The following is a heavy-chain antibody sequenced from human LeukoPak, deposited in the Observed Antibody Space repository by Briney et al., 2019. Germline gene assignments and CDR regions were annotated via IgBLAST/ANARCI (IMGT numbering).Heavy chain of an antibody. CDR2: ISAYNGNT. D-gene: IGHD3-9*01. CDR3: ARVVAPQKLRYFDWLPLYYYYYYMDV. J-gene: IGHJ6*03. CDR1: GYTFTSYG. Sequence: ASVKVSCKASGYTFTSYGISWVRQAPGQGLEWMGWISAYNGNTNYAQKLQGRVTMTTDTSTSTAYMELRSLRSDDTAVYYCARVVAPQKLRYFDWLPLYYYYYYMDVWGKGTTVTVSS. V-gene: IGHV1-18*01.